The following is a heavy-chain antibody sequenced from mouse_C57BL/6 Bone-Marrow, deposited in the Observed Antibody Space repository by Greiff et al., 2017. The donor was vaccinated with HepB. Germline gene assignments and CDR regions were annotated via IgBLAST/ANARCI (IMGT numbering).Heavy chain of an antibody. Sequence: QVQLKQPGTELVKPGASVKLSCKASGYTFTSYWMHWVKQRPGQGLEWIGNINPSNGGTNYNEKFKSKATLTVDKSSSTAYMQLSSLTSEDSAVYYCARDTTVVATYYFDYWGQGTTLTVSS. D-gene: IGHD1-1*01. CDR3: ARDTTVVATYYFDY. CDR2: INPSNGGT. J-gene: IGHJ2*01. V-gene: IGHV1-53*01. CDR1: GYTFTSYW.